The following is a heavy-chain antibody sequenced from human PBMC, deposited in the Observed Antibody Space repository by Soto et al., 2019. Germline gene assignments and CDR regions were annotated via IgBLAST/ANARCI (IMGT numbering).Heavy chain of an antibody. CDR2: ISYDGSNK. D-gene: IGHD3-10*01. J-gene: IGHJ6*02. V-gene: IGHV3-30*18. CDR3: AKDDRYYYGSGSYYNDGMDV. Sequence: GGSLRLSCAASGFTFSIYGMHWVRQAPGKGLGWVAVISYDGSNKYYADSVKGRFTISRDNSKNTLYLQMNSLRAEDTAVYYCAKDDRYYYGSGSYYNDGMDVWGQGTTVTVSS. CDR1: GFTFSIYG.